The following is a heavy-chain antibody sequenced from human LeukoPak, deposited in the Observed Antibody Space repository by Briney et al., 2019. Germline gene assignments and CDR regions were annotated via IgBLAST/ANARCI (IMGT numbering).Heavy chain of an antibody. V-gene: IGHV3-48*02. J-gene: IGHJ4*02. CDR3: ARVSGGRTEYFDS. D-gene: IGHD1/OR15-1a*01. CDR1: GFTFSSYS. Sequence: HAGGSLRLSCAASGFTFSSYSMNWVRQAPGMGLQWVSYITGSSRLIYYADYVKCRFTISSDNAKTSLYLQVNSLRDEDTAVYYCARVSGGRTEYFDSWGQGTLVTVSS. CDR2: ITGSSRLI.